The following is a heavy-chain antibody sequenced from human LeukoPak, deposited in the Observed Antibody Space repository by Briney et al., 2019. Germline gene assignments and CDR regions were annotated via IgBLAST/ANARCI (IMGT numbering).Heavy chain of an antibody. D-gene: IGHD5-18*01. J-gene: IGHJ4*02. V-gene: IGHV4-59*01. CDR1: GGSISSYY. CDR2: IYYSGST. Sequence: PSETLSLTCTVSGGSISSYYWSWIRQPPGKGLEWIGYIYYSGSTNYNPSLKSRVPISVDTSKNQFSLKLSSVTAADTAVYYCARSWDTAMDIFDYWGQGTLVTVSS. CDR3: ARSWDTAMDIFDY.